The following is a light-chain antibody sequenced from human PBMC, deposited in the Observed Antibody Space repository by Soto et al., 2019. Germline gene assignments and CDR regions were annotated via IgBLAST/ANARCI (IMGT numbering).Light chain of an antibody. V-gene: IGKV1-5*03. CDR3: QQYQSFSHA. CDR2: KTS. CDR1: QSISNW. Sequence: DIQMTQSPSTLSASVGDRVTITCRASQSISNWLAWYQQKPGKAPKLLIYKTSNLKSGVPSRFSGSGSGTEFSLTISSLQPDDFATYYCQQYQSFSHAFGEGTRVELK. J-gene: IGKJ1*01.